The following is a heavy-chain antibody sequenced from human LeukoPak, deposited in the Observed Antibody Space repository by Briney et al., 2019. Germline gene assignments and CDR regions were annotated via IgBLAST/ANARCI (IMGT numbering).Heavy chain of an antibody. Sequence: GGSLRLSCAASGFTFSDYDMNWVRQPPGKGLEWVSYITSSSRTINYADSVKGRFTVSRDNAKNSLYLQMDSLRDEDTVVYYCARPTTVALDYWGQGTLVTVSS. CDR2: ITSSSRTI. J-gene: IGHJ4*02. V-gene: IGHV3-48*02. D-gene: IGHD4-23*01. CDR3: ARPTTVALDY. CDR1: GFTFSDYD.